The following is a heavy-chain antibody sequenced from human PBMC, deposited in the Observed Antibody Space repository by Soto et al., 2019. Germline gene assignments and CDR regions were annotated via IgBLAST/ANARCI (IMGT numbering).Heavy chain of an antibody. CDR1: GYTFTSYD. J-gene: IGHJ6*02. V-gene: IGHV1-8*01. Sequence: GASVKVSFKASGYTFTSYDINWVRQATGQGLEWMGWMNPNSGNTGYAQKFQGRVTMTRNTSISTAYMELSSLRSEDTAVYYCARGRKYCSGGSCYSFYYYYYGMDVWGQGTTVTVSS. D-gene: IGHD2-15*01. CDR3: ARGRKYCSGGSCYSFYYYYYGMDV. CDR2: MNPNSGNT.